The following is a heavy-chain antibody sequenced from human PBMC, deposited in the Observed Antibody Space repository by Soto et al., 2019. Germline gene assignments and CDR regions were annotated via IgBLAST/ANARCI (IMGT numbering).Heavy chain of an antibody. CDR1: GGSISNYF. V-gene: IGHV4-59*01. J-gene: IGHJ3*02. CDR2: IYYTGST. CDR3: ARGRETGTHYDAFDM. D-gene: IGHD1-1*01. Sequence: PSETLSLTCTVAGGSISNYFWTWIRQPPGKGLEWIGYIYYTGSTNYNPSLKSRVTISVDTSKNQFSLKLNSVTAADTAVYYCARGRETGTHYDAFDMWGQGTMVTVSS.